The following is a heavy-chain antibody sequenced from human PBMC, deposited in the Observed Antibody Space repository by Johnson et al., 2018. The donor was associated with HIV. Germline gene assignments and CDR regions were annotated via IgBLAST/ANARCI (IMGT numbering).Heavy chain of an antibody. CDR2: ISYDGSNK. CDR1: GFTFSSYG. Sequence: QVQLVESGGGVVQPGRSLRLSCAASGFTFSSYGMHWVRQAPGKGLEWVAVISYDGSNKYYADSVKGRFTISRDNSKNTLYLQMNSLRAEDTAVYYCARESRTTVVIRGGAFDIWGQGTMVTVSS. CDR3: ARESRTTVVIRGGAFDI. D-gene: IGHD4-23*01. J-gene: IGHJ3*02. V-gene: IGHV3-30*03.